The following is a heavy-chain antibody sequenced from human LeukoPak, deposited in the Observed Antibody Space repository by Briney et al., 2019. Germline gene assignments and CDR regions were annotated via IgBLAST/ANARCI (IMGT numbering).Heavy chain of an antibody. D-gene: IGHD3-3*01. V-gene: IGHV4-61*02. CDR3: ARAPYYDFWSGQYYFDY. J-gene: IGHJ4*02. CDR1: GGSISSGSYY. CDR2: IYTSGST. Sequence: XXCTXSGGSISSGSYYWSWIRQPAGKGLEWIGRIYTSGSTNYNPSLKSRVTISVDTSKNQFSLKLSSVTAADTAVYYCARAPYYDFWSGQYYFDYWGQGTLVTVSS.